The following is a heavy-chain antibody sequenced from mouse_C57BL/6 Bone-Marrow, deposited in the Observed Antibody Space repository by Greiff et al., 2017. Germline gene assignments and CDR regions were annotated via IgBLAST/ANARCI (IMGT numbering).Heavy chain of an antibody. J-gene: IGHJ2*01. CDR2: INPSTGGT. V-gene: IGHV1-42*01. Sequence: VQLQQSGPELVKPGASVKISCKASGYSFTGYYMNWVKQSPEKSLEWIGEINPSTGGTTYNQKFKAKATLTVVKSSSTAYMQLKSLTSEDSAVYYCARCLMIRNYFDYWGQGTTLTVSS. CDR3: ARCLMIRNYFDY. D-gene: IGHD2-4*01. CDR1: GYSFTGYY.